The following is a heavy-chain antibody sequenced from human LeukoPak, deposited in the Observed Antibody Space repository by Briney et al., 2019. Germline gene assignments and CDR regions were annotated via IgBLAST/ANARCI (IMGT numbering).Heavy chain of an antibody. Sequence: GGSLRLSCAASGFTFSRYWIHWVRQVPGKGPVWVSVISGDGSSTRYADSVKGRFTISRDNVKNTLYLQMNSLRVEDTAVYYCTGPSLDASGMGFDPWGQGALVTVSS. V-gene: IGHV3-74*01. J-gene: IGHJ5*02. D-gene: IGHD3-10*01. CDR2: ISGDGSST. CDR1: GFTFSRYW. CDR3: TGPSLDASGMGFDP.